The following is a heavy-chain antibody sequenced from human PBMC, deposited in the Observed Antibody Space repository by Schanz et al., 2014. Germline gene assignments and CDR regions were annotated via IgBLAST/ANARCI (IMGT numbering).Heavy chain of an antibody. CDR2: IHYDGTYK. D-gene: IGHD5-18*01. V-gene: IGHV3-30*02. J-gene: IGHJ4*02. CDR3: AKLDGYAYGSMGQEYFDY. Sequence: QVQLVESGGGVVQPGRSLRLSCAASGFNFRTYGMHWVRQAPGKGLEWVAFIHYDGTYKYYADSVKGRFTISRDNSENTLYLQMISLRAEDTAVYYCAKLDGYAYGSMGQEYFDYWGQGTLVAVSS. CDR1: GFNFRTYG.